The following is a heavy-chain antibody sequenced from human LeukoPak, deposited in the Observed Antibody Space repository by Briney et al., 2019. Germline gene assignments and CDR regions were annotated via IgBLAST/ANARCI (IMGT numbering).Heavy chain of an antibody. Sequence: SETLSLTCTVSGGSTGSRNYYWAWIRQPPGKELEWIGSIYQSGRTYYNPSLKSRVSISVDTSKTRFSLNLSSVIAADTAVYHCASGRYDVLSGYSTTFDPWGQGTLVTVSS. CDR2: IYQSGRT. CDR1: GGSTGSRNYY. CDR3: ASGRYDVLSGYSTTFDP. J-gene: IGHJ5*02. V-gene: IGHV4-39*01. D-gene: IGHD3-3*01.